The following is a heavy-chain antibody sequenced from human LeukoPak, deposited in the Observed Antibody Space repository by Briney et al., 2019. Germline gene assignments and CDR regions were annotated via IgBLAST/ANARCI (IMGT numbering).Heavy chain of an antibody. CDR3: ARGRRDYDILTGYYSYYYGMDV. J-gene: IGHJ6*02. D-gene: IGHD3-9*01. V-gene: IGHV4-34*01. CDR1: GGSFSGYY. Sequence: SETLSLTCAVYGGSFSGYYWSWIRQPPGKGLEWIGEINHSGSTNYNPSLKSRVTISVDTSKNQFSLKLSSVTAADTAVYYCARGRRDYDILTGYYSYYYGMDVWGQGTTVTVSS. CDR2: INHSGST.